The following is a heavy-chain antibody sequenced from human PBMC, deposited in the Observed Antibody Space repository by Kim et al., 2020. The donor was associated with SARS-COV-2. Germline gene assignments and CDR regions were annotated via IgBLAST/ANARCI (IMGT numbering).Heavy chain of an antibody. CDR1: GGSISSSSYY. CDR3: ARDRLSAMVYYFDY. CDR2: IYYSGST. J-gene: IGHJ4*02. D-gene: IGHD5-18*01. V-gene: IGHV4-39*07. Sequence: SETLSLTCTVSGGSISSSSYYWGWIRQPPGKGLEWIGSIYYSGSTYYNPSLKSRVTISVDTSKNQFSLQLSAVTAADTAVYYCARDRLSAMVYYFDYWGQGTLVTVSS.